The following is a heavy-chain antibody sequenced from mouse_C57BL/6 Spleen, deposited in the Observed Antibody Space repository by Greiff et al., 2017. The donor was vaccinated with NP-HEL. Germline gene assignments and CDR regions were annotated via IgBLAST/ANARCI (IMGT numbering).Heavy chain of an antibody. Sequence: QVQLQQPGAELVKPGASVKLSCKASGYTFTSYWMHWVKQRPGQGLEWIGMIHPNSGSTNYNEKFKSKATLTVDKASSTAYMQISSLTSEDSAVYYCARDVNPFDYWGQGTTLTVSS. J-gene: IGHJ2*01. CDR1: GYTFTSYW. CDR2: IHPNSGST. CDR3: ARDVNPFDY. V-gene: IGHV1-64*01.